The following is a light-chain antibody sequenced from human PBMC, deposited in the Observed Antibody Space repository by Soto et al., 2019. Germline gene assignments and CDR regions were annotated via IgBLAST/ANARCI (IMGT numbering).Light chain of an antibody. J-gene: IGKJ5*01. CDR1: QSISRW. Sequence: DIQMTQSPSTLSASVGDTVTITCRVSQSISRWLAWYQQKPGKAPKILISDASILENGVPSRFSGTGSGTEFTLTISNLQPDDFATYFCQQYNSFSLITFGQGTRLENK. CDR3: QQYNSFSLIT. CDR2: DAS. V-gene: IGKV1-5*01.